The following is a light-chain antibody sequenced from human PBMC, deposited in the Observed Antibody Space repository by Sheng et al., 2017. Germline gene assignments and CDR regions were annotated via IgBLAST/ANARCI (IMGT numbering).Light chain of an antibody. J-gene: IGKJ4*01. CDR1: QSVDTN. Sequence: EIMMTQSPATLSVSPGERATLSCRASQSVDTNLAWYQHKPGQALRLLIYGASTRATGIPAKISGSGSGTDFTLTISSLEPEDFAVYYCHQSLSAPLTFGGGTKVEIK. V-gene: IGKV3D-15*01. CDR3: HQSLSAPLT. CDR2: GAS.